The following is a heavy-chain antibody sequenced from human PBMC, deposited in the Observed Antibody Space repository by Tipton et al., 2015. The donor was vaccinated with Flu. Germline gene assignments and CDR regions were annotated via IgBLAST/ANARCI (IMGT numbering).Heavy chain of an antibody. D-gene: IGHD3-10*01. CDR2: IFHDGTT. Sequence: TLSLTCTVSGGSFTNYYWSWLRQPPGAGLEWIGDIFHDGTTNYHPSLWSRVTMSLDMSKNQLSLRLSSVTAADTAIYYCATDYYGSGSYYDIDYWGQGTLVTVSS. V-gene: IGHV4-59*12. CDR1: GGSFTNYY. J-gene: IGHJ4*02. CDR3: ATDYYGSGSYYDIDY.